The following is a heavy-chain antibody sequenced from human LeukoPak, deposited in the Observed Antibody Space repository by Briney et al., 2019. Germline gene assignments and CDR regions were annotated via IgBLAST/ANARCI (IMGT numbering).Heavy chain of an antibody. V-gene: IGHV3-21*01. J-gene: IGHJ3*02. CDR1: GFTFSSDS. CDR2: ISRSGSYI. D-gene: IGHD5-12*01. CDR3: VRDKGGYEGLGAFDI. Sequence: GGSLRLSCAVSGFTFSSDSMNRVRQAPGKGLEWVSSISRSGSYIYYADSVKGRFTISRDNAKNSLYLQMNSLRAEDTAVYYCVRDKGGYEGLGAFDIWGQGTMVTVSS.